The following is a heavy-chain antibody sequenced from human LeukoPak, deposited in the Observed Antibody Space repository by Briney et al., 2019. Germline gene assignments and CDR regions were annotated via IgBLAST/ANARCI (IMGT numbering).Heavy chain of an antibody. V-gene: IGHV3-30*18. CDR2: ISYDGSNK. CDR1: GFTFSSYG. CDR3: AKDHHYCSGGSCYSYYYGMDV. D-gene: IGHD2-15*01. Sequence: GRSLRLSCATSGFTFSSYGMHWVRQAPGKGLEWVAVISYDGSNKYYADSVKGRFTISRDNSKNTLYLQMNSLRAEDTAVYYCAKDHHYCSGGSCYSYYYGMDVWGKGTTVTVSS. J-gene: IGHJ6*04.